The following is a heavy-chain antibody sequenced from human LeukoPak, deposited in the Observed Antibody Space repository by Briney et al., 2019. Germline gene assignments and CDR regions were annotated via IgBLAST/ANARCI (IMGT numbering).Heavy chain of an antibody. CDR3: AREGARLLWFGELSDTHNAFDI. V-gene: IGHV4-39*02. D-gene: IGHD3-10*01. Sequence: SETLSLTCTVSGGSISSSSYYWGWIRQPPGKGLEWIGSIYYSGSTYYNPSLKSRVTISVDTSKNQFSLKLSSVTAADTAVYYCAREGARLLWFGELSDTHNAFDIWGQGTMVTVSS. CDR2: IYYSGST. J-gene: IGHJ3*02. CDR1: GGSISSSSYY.